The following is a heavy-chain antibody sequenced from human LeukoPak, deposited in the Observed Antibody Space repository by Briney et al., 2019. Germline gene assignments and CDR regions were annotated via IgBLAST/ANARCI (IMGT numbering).Heavy chain of an antibody. Sequence: GASLQISCKGSGYSFTSYWIGWVRRMPGKGLEWMGIIYPGDSDTRYSPSFQGQVTISADKSISTAYLQCSSLNASDTAMYYCARPDLMTYGMDVWGQGTTVTVSS. V-gene: IGHV5-51*01. CDR2: IYPGDSDT. J-gene: IGHJ6*02. CDR3: ARPDLMTYGMDV. D-gene: IGHD2-8*01. CDR1: GYSFTSYW.